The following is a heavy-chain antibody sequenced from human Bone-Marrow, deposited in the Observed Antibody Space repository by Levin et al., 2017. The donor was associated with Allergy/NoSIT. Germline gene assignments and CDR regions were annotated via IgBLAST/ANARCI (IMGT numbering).Heavy chain of an antibody. D-gene: IGHD2-21*01. CDR2: IYNTGST. J-gene: IGHJ4*02. V-gene: IGHV4-59*01. CDR3: ARVSYGVPFDY. CDR1: GDSISSSY. Sequence: SQTLSLTCTVSGDSISSSYWSWIRQPPGKGLEWLGYIYNTGSTVYNPSLESRVTLSVDTSKNQFSLRVNAVTAADTAVYYCARVSYGVPFDYWGQGTLVTVSS.